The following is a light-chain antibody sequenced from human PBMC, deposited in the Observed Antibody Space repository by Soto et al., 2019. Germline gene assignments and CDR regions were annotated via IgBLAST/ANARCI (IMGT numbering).Light chain of an antibody. CDR2: DAS. Sequence: GESVTITCRASQVISTSLAWYQVKPGKAPKLLIYDASNLETGVPSRFSGSGSGTDFTFTISSLQPEDIATYYCQQYDNLPITFGQGTRLEIK. J-gene: IGKJ5*01. CDR1: QVISTS. V-gene: IGKV1-33*01. CDR3: QQYDNLPIT.